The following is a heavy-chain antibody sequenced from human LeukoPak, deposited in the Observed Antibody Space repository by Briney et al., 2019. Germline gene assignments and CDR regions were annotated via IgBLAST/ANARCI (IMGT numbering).Heavy chain of an antibody. Sequence: PGRSLRVSCAASGFTFSSYAMHWVRQAPGKGLEWVAVISYDGSNKYYADSVKGRFTISRDNSKNTLYLQMNSLRAEDTAVYYCARDGAGGGGYDGYYFDYWGQGALVTVSS. CDR3: ARDGAGGGGYDGYYFDY. J-gene: IGHJ4*02. V-gene: IGHV3-30-3*01. CDR1: GFTFSSYA. D-gene: IGHD5-12*01. CDR2: ISYDGSNK.